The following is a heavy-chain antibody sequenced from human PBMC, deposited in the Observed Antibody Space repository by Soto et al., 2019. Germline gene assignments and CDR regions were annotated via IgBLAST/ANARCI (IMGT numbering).Heavy chain of an antibody. V-gene: IGHV3-33*06. CDR2: IWYDGNRE. D-gene: IGHD2-15*01. CDR1: GFNLNDFG. J-gene: IGHJ4*02. Sequence: VGSLRLSCAASGFNLNDFGIHWVRQAPGKGLEWVSHIWYDGNRENYADSVKGRFTISRDSSKNTVYLHMNSLRVEDTAVYYCAKENTPPYFDSWGQGALVTVSS. CDR3: AKENTPPYFDS.